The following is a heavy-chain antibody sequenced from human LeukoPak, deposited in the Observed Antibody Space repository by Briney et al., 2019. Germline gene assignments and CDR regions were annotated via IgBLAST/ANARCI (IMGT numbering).Heavy chain of an antibody. CDR3: ARGLNSGWYVDY. CDR1: GGSVSSGSYY. CDR2: IYYSGST. Sequence: SETLSLTCTVSGGSVSSGSYYWSWIRQPPGKGLEWIGYIYYSGSTNYDPSLKSRVTISVDTSKNQFSLKLSSVTAADTAVYYCARGLNSGWYVDYWVRGTLVTVSS. V-gene: IGHV4-61*01. J-gene: IGHJ4*02. D-gene: IGHD5-12*01.